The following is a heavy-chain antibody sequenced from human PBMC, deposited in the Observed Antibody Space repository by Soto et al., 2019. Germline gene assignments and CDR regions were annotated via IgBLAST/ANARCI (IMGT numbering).Heavy chain of an antibody. V-gene: IGHV1-18*01. CDR1: GYTFTSYG. CDR3: ARETRDEYSGSGEFDY. CDR2: ISAYNGNT. Sequence: GASVKVSCKASGYTFTSYGISWVRQAPGQGLEWMGWISAYNGNTNYAQKLQGRVTMTTDTSTSTAYMELRSLRSDDTAVYYCARETRDEYSGSGEFDYWGQGTLVTVSS. D-gene: IGHD6-6*01. J-gene: IGHJ4*02.